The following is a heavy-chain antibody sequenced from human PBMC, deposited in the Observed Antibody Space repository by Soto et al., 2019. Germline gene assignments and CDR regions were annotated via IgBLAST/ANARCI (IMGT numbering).Heavy chain of an antibody. Sequence: GGSLRLSCVASGFTFSSYAMSWVRQAPGKGLEGVSAISGSGGSTYYVDSVKGRFTISRDKSKNTLYLQMNSLRAEDTAVYYCAKGTSSNWFYYFDYWGQGTLVTVSS. CDR2: ISGSGGST. CDR1: GFTFSSYA. D-gene: IGHD6-13*01. V-gene: IGHV3-23*01. CDR3: AKGTSSNWFYYFDY. J-gene: IGHJ4*02.